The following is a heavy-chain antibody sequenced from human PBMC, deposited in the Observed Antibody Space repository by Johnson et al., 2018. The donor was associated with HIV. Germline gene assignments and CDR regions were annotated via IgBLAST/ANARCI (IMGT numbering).Heavy chain of an antibody. CDR2: ISYDGSNK. CDR3: ARGIAAAAMTLHAFDI. D-gene: IGHD6-13*01. Sequence: QVQLVESGGGLVQPGGSLRLSCAASGFTFSSYAMHWVRQAPGKGLEWVAVISYDGSNKYYADSVKGRFTISRDNSKNTLYLQMNSLRAEDTAVYYCARGIAAAAMTLHAFDIWGQGAVVTVPS. J-gene: IGHJ3*02. CDR1: GFTFSSYA. V-gene: IGHV3-30*04.